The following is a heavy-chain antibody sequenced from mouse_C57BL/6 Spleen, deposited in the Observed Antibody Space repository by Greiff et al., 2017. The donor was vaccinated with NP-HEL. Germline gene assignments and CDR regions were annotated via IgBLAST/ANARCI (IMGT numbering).Heavy chain of an antibody. CDR3: TMRPFYYDYSAWFAY. D-gene: IGHD2-4*01. CDR2: IRNKANNHAT. Sequence: EVKVEESGGGLVQPGGSMKLSCAASGFTFSDAWMDWVRQSPEKGLEWVAEIRNKANNHATYYAESVKGRFTISRDDSKSSVYLQMNSLRAEDTGIYYCTMRPFYYDYSAWFAYWGQGTLVTVSA. J-gene: IGHJ3*01. CDR1: GFTFSDAW. V-gene: IGHV6-6*01.